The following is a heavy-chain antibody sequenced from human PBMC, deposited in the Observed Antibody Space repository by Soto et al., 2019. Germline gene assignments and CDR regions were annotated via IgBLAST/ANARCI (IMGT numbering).Heavy chain of an antibody. J-gene: IGHJ4*02. Sequence: KTGGSLRLSCAASGFTFTRYSMNWVRQAPGKGLEWVSSISSTTNYIYYGDSMKGRFTISSDNAKNSLYLEMNSLRAEDTAVYYCARESEDLTSNFDYWGQGTLVTVSS. CDR3: ARESEDLTSNFDY. CDR1: GFTFTRYS. V-gene: IGHV3-21*06. CDR2: ISSTTNYI.